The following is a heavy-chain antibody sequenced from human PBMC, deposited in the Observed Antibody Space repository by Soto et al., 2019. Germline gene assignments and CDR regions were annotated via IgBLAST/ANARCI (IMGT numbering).Heavy chain of an antibody. CDR3: ARAGPAGFNYYYYGMDV. D-gene: IGHD6-19*01. V-gene: IGHV1-69*13. J-gene: IGHJ6*02. Sequence: SVKVSCKASGGTFSSYAISWVRQAPGRGLEWMGGIIPIFGTANYAQKFQGRVTITADESTSTAYMELSSLRSEDTAVYYCARAGPAGFNYYYYGMDVWGQGTTVTVSS. CDR1: GGTFSSYA. CDR2: IIPIFGTA.